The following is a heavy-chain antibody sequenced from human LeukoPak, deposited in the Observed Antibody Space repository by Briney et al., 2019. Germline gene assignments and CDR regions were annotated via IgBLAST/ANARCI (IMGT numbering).Heavy chain of an antibody. D-gene: IGHD3-16*02. V-gene: IGHV3-53*01. CDR1: GFTVSSNY. Sequence: PGGSLRLSCAASGFTVSSNYMSWVRQAPGKGLEWVSVIYSGGSTYYADSVKGRFTISRDNSKNTLYLQMNSLRAEDTAVYYCAGLSHDYVWESYRHRDYWGQGTLVTVSS. J-gene: IGHJ4*02. CDR3: AGLSHDYVWESYRHRDY. CDR2: IYSGGST.